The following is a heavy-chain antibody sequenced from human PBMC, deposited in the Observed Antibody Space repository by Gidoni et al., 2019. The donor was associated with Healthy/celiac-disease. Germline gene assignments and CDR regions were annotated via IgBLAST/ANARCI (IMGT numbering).Heavy chain of an antibody. CDR2: IYWDDDK. CDR3: AHSREHGYYYDSSGWDAFDI. Sequence: QITLKESGPTLVKPTQTLTLTCTFSGFSLSTSRVGVGWIRQPPGKALEWLALIYWDDDKRYSPSLKSRLTITKDTSKNQVVLTMTNMDPVDTATYYCAHSREHGYYYDSSGWDAFDIWGQGTMVTVSS. CDR1: GFSLSTSRVG. D-gene: IGHD3-22*01. V-gene: IGHV2-5*02. J-gene: IGHJ3*02.